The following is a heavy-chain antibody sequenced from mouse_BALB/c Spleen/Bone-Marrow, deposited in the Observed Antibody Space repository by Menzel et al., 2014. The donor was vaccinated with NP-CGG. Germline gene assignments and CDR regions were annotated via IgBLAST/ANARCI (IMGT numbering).Heavy chain of an antibody. CDR2: IHPSNGRT. CDR3: ARGTARAVMDY. J-gene: IGHJ4*01. CDR1: GYTFTSYW. D-gene: IGHD3-3*01. V-gene: IGHV1S81*02. Sequence: VKLMESGTELVKPGASVKLSCKASGYTFTSYWIHWVKQGPGQGLEWIGEIHPSNGRTNYSEKFKTKATLTVDKSSSTAHMQLSSLTSEDSAVYYCARGTARAVMDYWGQGTSVTVSS.